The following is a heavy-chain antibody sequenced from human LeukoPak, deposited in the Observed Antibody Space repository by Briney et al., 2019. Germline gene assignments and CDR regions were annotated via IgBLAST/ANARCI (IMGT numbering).Heavy chain of an antibody. CDR2: IYPGDSDT. V-gene: IGHV5-51*01. D-gene: IGHD1-26*01. Sequence: GESLKISCKGSGYSFPTYWIGWVRQMPGKGLEWMGIIYPGDSDTRYSPSFQGQVTISADKSINTAYLQWSSLKASDTAIYYCARHLTSGSYYFDYWGQGTLVTVSS. J-gene: IGHJ4*02. CDR3: ARHLTSGSYYFDY. CDR1: GYSFPTYW.